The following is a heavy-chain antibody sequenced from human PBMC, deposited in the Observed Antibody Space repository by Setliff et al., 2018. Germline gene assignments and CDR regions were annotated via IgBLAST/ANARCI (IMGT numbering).Heavy chain of an antibody. CDR1: GFTFSTHS. V-gene: IGHV3-21*01. CDR3: ARAGHSGSWFPFDAFHI. Sequence: GGSLRLSCAASGFTFSTHSMNWVRQAPGKGLEWVSSISRSSTYIYYADSMKGRFTISRDNAKNSLYLQMNSLRAEDTAVYYCARAGHSGSWFPFDAFHIWGQGTMVTVSS. CDR2: ISRSSTYI. D-gene: IGHD6-13*01. J-gene: IGHJ3*02.